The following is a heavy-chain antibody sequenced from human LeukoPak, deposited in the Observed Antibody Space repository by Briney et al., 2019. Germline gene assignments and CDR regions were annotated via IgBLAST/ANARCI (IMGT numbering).Heavy chain of an antibody. J-gene: IGHJ4*02. CDR1: GGTFSSYA. D-gene: IGHD3-3*01. CDR3: ARVTYYDFWSGYDYFDY. CDR2: IIPIFGTA. Sequence: SVEVSCKASGGTFSSYAISWVRQAPGQGLEWMGGIIPIFGTANYAQKFQGRVTITADESTSTAYMELSSLRSEDTAVYYCARVTYYDFWSGYDYFDYWGQGILVTVSS. V-gene: IGHV1-69*13.